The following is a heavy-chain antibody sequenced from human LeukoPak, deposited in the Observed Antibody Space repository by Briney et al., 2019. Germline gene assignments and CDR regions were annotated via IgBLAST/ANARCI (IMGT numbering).Heavy chain of an antibody. CDR2: ISGSGDST. J-gene: IGHJ4*02. D-gene: IGHD6-13*01. CDR1: GFIFSSYA. CDR3: AKDHGAASGDFDY. V-gene: IGHV3-23*01. Sequence: GGSLRLSCAASGFIFSSYAMSWVRQAPGKGLEWVSTISGSGDSTYYADSVKGRFTISRDNSKNTVYLQMNSLTAEDTAVYYCAKDHGAASGDFDYWGQGTLVTVSS.